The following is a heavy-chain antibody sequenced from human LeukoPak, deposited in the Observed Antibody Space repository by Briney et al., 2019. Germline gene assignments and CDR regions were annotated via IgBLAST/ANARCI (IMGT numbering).Heavy chain of an antibody. CDR1: GFTFSSFS. D-gene: IGHD6-19*01. CDR3: ARDWSAVAAPDYFDY. CDR2: ISSTSSTI. V-gene: IGHV3-48*04. Sequence: GGSLRLSCVASGFTFSSFSMDWVRQAPGKGLEWVSYISSTSSTIYYADSVQGRFTSSRDNAKNSLYLQMNSLTAEDTAVYFWARDWSAVAAPDYFDYWGQGALVTVSA. J-gene: IGHJ4*02.